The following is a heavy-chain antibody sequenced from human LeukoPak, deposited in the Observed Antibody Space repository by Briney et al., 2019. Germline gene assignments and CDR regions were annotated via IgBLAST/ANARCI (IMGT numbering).Heavy chain of an antibody. CDR1: GFTFSSYW. CDR3: ARDLIVVVPAAMSGVPYGMDV. J-gene: IGHJ6*02. V-gene: IGHV3-7*03. CDR2: IKQDGSEK. Sequence: GGSLRLSCAASGFTFSSYWMSWVRQAPGKGREWVANIKQDGSEKYYVDSVKGRFTISRDNAKNSLYLQMNSLRAEDTAVYYCARDLIVVVPAAMSGVPYGMDVWGQGTTVTVSS. D-gene: IGHD2-2*01.